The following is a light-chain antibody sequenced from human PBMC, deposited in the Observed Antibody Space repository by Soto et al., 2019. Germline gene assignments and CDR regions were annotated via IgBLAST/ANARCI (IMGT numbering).Light chain of an antibody. V-gene: IGKV3-11*01. Sequence: EVVLTQSPATLSLSPGERATLSCRASQSVSRHLAWYQQKPGRAPRLLILDASDRATGIPARFSGSGSGTNFTLTISSLEPEDFAVYYCQQRSNWPPVTFGGGTKVEIK. J-gene: IGKJ4*01. CDR1: QSVSRH. CDR3: QQRSNWPPVT. CDR2: DAS.